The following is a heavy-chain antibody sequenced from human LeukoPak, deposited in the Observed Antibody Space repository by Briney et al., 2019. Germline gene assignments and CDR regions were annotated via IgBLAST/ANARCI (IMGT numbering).Heavy chain of an antibody. Sequence: SVKVSCKASGGAFSSYALSWVRQAPGQGLEWMGGIIPLFGTPSYAQKFQGRVTMTRDMSTSTVYMELSSLRSEDTAVYYCARDLKMGYSSGRYSWGTGSSNWGQGTLVTVSS. V-gene: IGHV1-69*05. CDR3: ARDLKMGYSSGRYSWGTGSSN. CDR2: IIPLFGTP. J-gene: IGHJ4*02. CDR1: GGAFSSYA. D-gene: IGHD6-19*01.